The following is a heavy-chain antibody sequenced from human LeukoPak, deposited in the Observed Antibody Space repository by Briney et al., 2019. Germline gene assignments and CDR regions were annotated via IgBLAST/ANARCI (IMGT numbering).Heavy chain of an antibody. Sequence: PGGSLRLSCAASGFTFNNYGMHWVSQAPGKGLEWVAVISYDGRNKHYPDSVKGRFTISRDISTDTLWLQMDSLRTEDTAVYYCAKGPLRGTAAAIDYWGQGTLVTVSS. V-gene: IGHV3-30*18. CDR2: ISYDGRNK. D-gene: IGHD2-2*01. CDR1: GFTFNNYG. J-gene: IGHJ4*02. CDR3: AKGPLRGTAAAIDY.